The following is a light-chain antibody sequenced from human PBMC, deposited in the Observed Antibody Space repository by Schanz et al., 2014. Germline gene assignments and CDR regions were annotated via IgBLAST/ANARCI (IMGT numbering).Light chain of an antibody. CDR3: SSYAGSNNVV. V-gene: IGLV2-8*01. CDR2: EVN. Sequence: QSALTQPPSASGSPGQSVTISCTGTSSDVGAYNFVSWYEQHPGKAPKLMINEVNKRPSGVSNRFSGSKSGKTASLTVSGLQAEDEADYYCSSYAGSNNVVFGGGTKLTVL. J-gene: IGLJ2*01. CDR1: SSDVGAYNF.